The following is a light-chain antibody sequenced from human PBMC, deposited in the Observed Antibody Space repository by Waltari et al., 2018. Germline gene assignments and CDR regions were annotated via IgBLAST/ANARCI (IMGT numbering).Light chain of an antibody. CDR1: SSDAGRYNI. CDR2: EVT. CDR3: SSYTTSSTLV. J-gene: IGLJ2*01. Sequence: QSALTQAASVSGSPGQSITIPCTGTSSDAGRYNIVSWYPQHPGKAPKLIISEVTKRPSGVSNRFSGSKSGNTASLTISGLQTEDEADYSCSSYTTSSTLVFGGGTQLTVL. V-gene: IGLV2-14*02.